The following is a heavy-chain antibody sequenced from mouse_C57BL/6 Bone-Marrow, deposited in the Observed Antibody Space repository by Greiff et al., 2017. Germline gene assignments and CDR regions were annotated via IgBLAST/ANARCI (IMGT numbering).Heavy chain of an antibody. J-gene: IGHJ2*01. Sequence: QVQLKESGAELARPGASVKLSCKASGYTFTSYGISWVKQRTGQGLEWIGEIYPRSGNTYYNEKFKGKATLTADKSSSTAYMELRSLTSEDSAVYLCAREGGLLYFCDQGGQGTTLRV. D-gene: IGHD2-3*01. CDR1: GYTFTSYG. CDR2: IYPRSGNT. V-gene: IGHV1-81*01. CDR3: AREGGLLYFCDQ.